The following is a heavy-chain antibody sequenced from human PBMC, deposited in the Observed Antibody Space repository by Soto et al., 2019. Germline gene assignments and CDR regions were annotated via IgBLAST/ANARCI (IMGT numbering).Heavy chain of an antibody. CDR1: GYSFTDYH. V-gene: IGHV1-2*04. CDR3: ARXDSKECYKGVCSFFYNHDMGV. CDR2: INPKSGGT. D-gene: IGHD2-8*01. J-gene: IGHJ6*02. Sequence: ASVKVSCKASGYSFTDYHIHWVRQAPGQGLEWLGRINPKSGGTSTAQKFQGWVTMTTDTSISTASMELTRLTSDDTAIYYCARXDSKECYKGVCSFFYNHDMGVWGQGTTVTVSS.